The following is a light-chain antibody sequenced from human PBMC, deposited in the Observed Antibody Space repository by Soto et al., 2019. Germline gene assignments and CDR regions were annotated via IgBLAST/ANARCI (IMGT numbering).Light chain of an antibody. CDR1: QSISSW. CDR3: QQYDRASWT. CDR2: RAS. V-gene: IGKV1-5*03. Sequence: SPSTLSASVGDRVIITCRASQSISSWLAWYQQKPGKAPNLLIYRASTLKSGIPSRFSGSGSGTEFTLTISSLQPDDFATYYCQQYDRASWTFGQGTKVEIK. J-gene: IGKJ1*01.